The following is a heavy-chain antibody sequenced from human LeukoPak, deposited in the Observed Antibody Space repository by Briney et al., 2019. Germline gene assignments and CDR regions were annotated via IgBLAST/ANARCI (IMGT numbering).Heavy chain of an antibody. CDR2: IYYTGST. Sequence: ASETLSLTCTVSGGSISSYYWTWIRQPPGKGLEYIGYIYYTGSTNYNPSLRSRVTISVDTSKNQYSLKLSSVTAADTAVYYCARAGTAMVTLDSWGQGTLVTVSS. J-gene: IGHJ4*02. D-gene: IGHD5-18*01. CDR1: GGSISSYY. CDR3: ARAGTAMVTLDS. V-gene: IGHV4-59*01.